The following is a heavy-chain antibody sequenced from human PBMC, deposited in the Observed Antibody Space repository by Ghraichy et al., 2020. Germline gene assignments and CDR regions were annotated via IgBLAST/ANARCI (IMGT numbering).Heavy chain of an antibody. Sequence: GGSLRLSCAASGFTFSSYAMHWVRQAPGKGLEWVTVISYDGSNKYYADSVKGRFTISRDNSKNTLYLQMNSLRAEDTAVYYCAGGSGYDYYYYYGMDVWGQGTTVTVSS. CDR2: ISYDGSNK. V-gene: IGHV3-30*04. CDR3: AGGSGYDYYYYYGMDV. D-gene: IGHD5-12*01. J-gene: IGHJ6*02. CDR1: GFTFSSYA.